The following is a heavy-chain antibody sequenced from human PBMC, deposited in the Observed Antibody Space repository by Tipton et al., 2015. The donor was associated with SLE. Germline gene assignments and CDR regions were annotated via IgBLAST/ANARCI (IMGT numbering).Heavy chain of an antibody. CDR1: GYSISSGYY. D-gene: IGHD1-26*01. CDR2: IYHSGST. CDR3: ARGGIVGATGAFDI. J-gene: IGHJ3*02. Sequence: TLSLTCAVSGYSISSGYYWGWIRQPPGKGLEWIGSIYHSGSTYYNPSLKSRVTISVDTSKNQFSLKLSSVTAADTAVYYCARGGIVGATGAFDIWGQGTMVTVSS. V-gene: IGHV4-38-2*01.